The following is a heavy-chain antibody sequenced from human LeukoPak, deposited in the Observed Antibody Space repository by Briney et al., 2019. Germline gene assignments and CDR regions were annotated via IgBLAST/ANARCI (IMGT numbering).Heavy chain of an antibody. J-gene: IGHJ5*01. Sequence: GGSLRLSCAASGFIFSTNWMSWFRQAPGKGLEWVAYIKPDGSETYYVDSVKGRFTISIDNAKNSLYLQMYSLRADDTAVYYCATAVSVAGDSWGQGTLVTVSS. V-gene: IGHV3-7*01. CDR2: IKPDGSET. CDR1: GFIFSTNW. CDR3: ATAVSVAGDS. D-gene: IGHD6-19*01.